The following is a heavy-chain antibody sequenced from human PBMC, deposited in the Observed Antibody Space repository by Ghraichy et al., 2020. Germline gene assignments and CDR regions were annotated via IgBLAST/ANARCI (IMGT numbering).Heavy chain of an antibody. D-gene: IGHD2-15*01. Sequence: GGSLRLSCSASGFTFSSYAMHWVRQAPGKGLEYVSAISSNGGSTYYADSVKGRFTISRDNSKNTLYLQMSSLRAEDTAVYYCVKWVARSPSRRDFDYWGQETLATVSS. V-gene: IGHV3-64D*06. J-gene: IGHJ4*02. CDR1: GFTFSSYA. CDR2: ISSNGGST. CDR3: VKWVARSPSRRDFDY.